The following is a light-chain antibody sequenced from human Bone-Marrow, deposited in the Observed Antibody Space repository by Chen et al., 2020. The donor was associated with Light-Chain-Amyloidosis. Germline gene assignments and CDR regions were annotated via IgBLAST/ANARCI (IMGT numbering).Light chain of an antibody. CDR3: CSYAGSGTWV. J-gene: IGLJ3*02. CDR1: SSDVGTSNL. CDR2: EGS. V-gene: IGLV2-23*01. Sequence: QSALTQPASVSGSPGPSITISCTGTSSDVGTSNLVSWYQQHPGKAPKLMIYEGSKRPSGVSNRFSGSKSGNTASLTISVLQAEDEADYYCCSYAGSGTWVFGGGTKLTVL.